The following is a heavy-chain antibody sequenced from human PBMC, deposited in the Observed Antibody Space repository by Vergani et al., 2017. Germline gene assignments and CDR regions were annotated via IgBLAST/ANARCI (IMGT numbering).Heavy chain of an antibody. J-gene: IGHJ5*02. CDR1: GGSISSVSYY. CDR3: ARHSTVEWLVKLGWIDP. D-gene: IGHD6-19*01. CDR2: IYNSGST. V-gene: IGHV4-61*02. Sequence: QVQLQESGPGLVKPSQTLSLTCTVSGGSISSVSYYWSWIRQPAGKGLEWIGRIYNSGSTYYNPSLKSRVTISVDPSKNQFSLKLSSVTAAGTAVYCCARHSTVEWLVKLGWIDPWGKGILVTVS.